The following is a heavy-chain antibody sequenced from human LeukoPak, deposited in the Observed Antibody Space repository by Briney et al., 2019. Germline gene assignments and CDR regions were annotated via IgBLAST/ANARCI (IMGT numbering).Heavy chain of an antibody. CDR3: ASTYDSSGYYRNPPDY. D-gene: IGHD3-22*01. CDR2: INPNSGGT. CDR1: GYTFTGYY. J-gene: IGHJ4*02. Sequence: GASVKVSCKASGYTFTGYYMHWVRQAPGQGLEWMGWINPNSGGTNYAQKFQGRVTMTRDNAKNSLYLQMNSLRAEDTAVYYCASTYDSSGYYRNPPDYWGQGTLVTVSS. V-gene: IGHV1-2*02.